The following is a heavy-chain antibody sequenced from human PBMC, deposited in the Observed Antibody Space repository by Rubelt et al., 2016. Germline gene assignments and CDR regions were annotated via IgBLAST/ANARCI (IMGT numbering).Heavy chain of an antibody. CDR2: IKQDGNEK. CDR3: AKDSYYYGSGSLMGLLYYFDH. CDR1: GFTFSNYA. D-gene: IGHD3-10*01. Sequence: EVQLLESGGGLVQPGGSLRLSCAASGFTFSNYAMSWARQAPGKGLEWVANIKQDGNEKYYVDSVRGRFTISRVNAKNSLYLQMNSLRAEDTAVYYCAKDSYYYGSGSLMGLLYYFDHWGQGTLVTVSP. J-gene: IGHJ4*02. V-gene: IGHV3-7*01.